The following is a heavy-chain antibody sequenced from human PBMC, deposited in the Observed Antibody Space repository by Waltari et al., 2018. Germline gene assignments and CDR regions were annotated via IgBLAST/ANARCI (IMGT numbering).Heavy chain of an antibody. J-gene: IGHJ4*02. CDR1: GGTFSSYA. D-gene: IGHD3-22*01. Sequence: QVQLVQSGAEVKKPGSSVKVSCKASGGTFSSYAISWVRQPPGQGLEWMGGIIPIFGTANYAQKFQGRVTITADESTSTAYMELSSLRSEDTAVYYCARDVDYYDSSGYYYDGYWGQGTLVTVSS. CDR2: IIPIFGTA. CDR3: ARDVDYYDSSGYYYDGY. V-gene: IGHV1-69*01.